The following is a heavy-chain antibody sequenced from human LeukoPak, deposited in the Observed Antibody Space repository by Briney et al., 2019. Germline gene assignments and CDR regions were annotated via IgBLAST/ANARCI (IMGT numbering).Heavy chain of an antibody. J-gene: IGHJ6*02. V-gene: IGHV1-18*01. CDR3: ARVMHWDKVMARGRGMDV. D-gene: IGHD5-18*01. CDR1: GYTFTSYG. Sequence: GASVKVSCKASGYTFTSYGISWVRQAPGQGLEWMGWISAYNGNTNYAQKLQGRVTMTTDTSTSTAYMELRSLRSDDTAVYYCARVMHWDKVMARGRGMDVWGQGTTVTVSS. CDR2: ISAYNGNT.